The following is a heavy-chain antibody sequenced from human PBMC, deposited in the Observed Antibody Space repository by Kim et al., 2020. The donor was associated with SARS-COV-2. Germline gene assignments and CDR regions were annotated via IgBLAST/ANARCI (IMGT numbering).Heavy chain of an antibody. V-gene: IGHV3-72*01. CDR2: IRDKGNSYPT. CDR3: VRDYWALGVS. D-gene: IGHD2-8*02. J-gene: IGHJ5*02. Sequence: GGSLRLSCAASGFTFSDQFMDWVRQAPGKGLEVVARIRDKGNSYPTEYAASVRGRFTVSRDDSKNSLFLQMNSLTAEDTAVYYCVRDYWALGVSWGQGTLVTVSS. CDR1: GFTFSDQF.